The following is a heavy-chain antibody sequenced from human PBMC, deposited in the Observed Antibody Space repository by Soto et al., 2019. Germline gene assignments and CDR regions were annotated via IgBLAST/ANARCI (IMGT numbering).Heavy chain of an antibody. CDR2: VHRDGSEK. CDR1: GFIFTNYW. Sequence: EVQLVESWGGLVQPGGSLRLSCAASGFIFTNYWMSWVRQAPGKGLEWVANVHRDGSEKRYVDSVKGRFTISRDNAKNSLYLQMNSLSADDTGVYYCTSARSSVGAPGGFIEYWGQGNLVTVSS. J-gene: IGHJ4*02. CDR3: TSARSSVGAPGGFIEY. V-gene: IGHV3-7*03. D-gene: IGHD1-26*01.